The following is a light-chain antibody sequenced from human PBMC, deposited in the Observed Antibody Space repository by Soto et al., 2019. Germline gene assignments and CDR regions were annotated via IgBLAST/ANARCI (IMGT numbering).Light chain of an antibody. J-gene: IGKJ4*01. CDR3: QQRSDWLS. Sequence: IVLTQSPALLSLAPGERATLSCRASQRVNNYLAWYQQKPGQPPRLLIYDASNRATGVPARFSGSGSGTDYTLTISSLEPEDFAIYYCQQRSDWLSFGGGTKVEIK. CDR1: QRVNNY. V-gene: IGKV3-11*01. CDR2: DAS.